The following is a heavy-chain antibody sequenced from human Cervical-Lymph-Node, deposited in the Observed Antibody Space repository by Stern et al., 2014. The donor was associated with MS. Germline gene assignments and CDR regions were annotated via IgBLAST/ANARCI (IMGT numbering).Heavy chain of an antibody. CDR1: GFTFSSYG. CDR2: IWYDGSNK. V-gene: IGHV3-33*01. CDR3: ARSPDTYYYDSSETYYFDY. Sequence: MQLVESGGGVVQPGRSLRLSCAASGFTFSSYGMHWVRQAPGKGLEWVAVIWYDGSNKYYADSVKGRFTISRDNSKNTLYLQMNSLRAEDTAVYYCARSPDTYYYDSSETYYFDYWGQGTLVTVSS. D-gene: IGHD3-22*01. J-gene: IGHJ4*02.